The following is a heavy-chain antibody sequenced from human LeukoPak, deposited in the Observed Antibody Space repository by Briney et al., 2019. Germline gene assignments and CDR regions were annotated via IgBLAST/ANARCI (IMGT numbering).Heavy chain of an antibody. J-gene: IGHJ4*02. CDR2: ISYDGSNK. D-gene: IGHD3-22*01. CDR3: ARVSPYYYDSSGYYPIDY. CDR1: GFTFSSYA. V-gene: IGHV3-30*04. Sequence: PGRSLRLSCAASGFTFSSYAMHWVRQAPGKGLEWVAVISYDGSNKYYADSVKGRFTISRDNSKNTLYLQMNSLRAEDTAVYYCARVSPYYYDSSGYYPIDYWGQGTLVTVSS.